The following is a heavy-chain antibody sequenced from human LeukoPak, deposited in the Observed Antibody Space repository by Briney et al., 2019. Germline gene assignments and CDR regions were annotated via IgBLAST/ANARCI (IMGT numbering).Heavy chain of an antibody. CDR3: ARGLMYSSGWGY. Sequence: SETLSLTCAVYGGSFSGYYWSWIRQPPGRGLEWIGEINHSGSTNYNPSLKSRVTISVDTSKNQFSLKLSSVTAADTAVYYCARGLMYSSGWGYWGQGTLVTVSS. CDR1: GGSFSGYY. V-gene: IGHV4-34*01. CDR2: INHSGST. J-gene: IGHJ4*02. D-gene: IGHD6-25*01.